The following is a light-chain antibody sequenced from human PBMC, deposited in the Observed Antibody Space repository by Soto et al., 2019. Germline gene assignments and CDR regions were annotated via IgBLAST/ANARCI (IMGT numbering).Light chain of an antibody. J-gene: IGKJ1*01. CDR1: QSVSSSY. V-gene: IGKV3D-20*01. CDR2: DAS. CDR3: QQYDISPWT. Sequence: EIVLTQSPATLSLSPGERATLSCGASQSVSSSYLAWYQQKPGLAPRLLIYDASSRATGIPDRFSGSESGTDFTLTISRVEPEGFAVYYCQQYDISPWTFGQGTKVDIK.